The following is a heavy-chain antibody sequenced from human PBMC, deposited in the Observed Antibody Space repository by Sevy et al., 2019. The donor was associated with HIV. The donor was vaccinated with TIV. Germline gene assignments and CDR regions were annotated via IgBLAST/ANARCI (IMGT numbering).Heavy chain of an antibody. CDR3: ARDGRIAAAGIGAAEGGY. CDR1: GFTFSDYY. V-gene: IGHV3-11*01. D-gene: IGHD6-13*01. J-gene: IGHJ4*02. CDR2: ISSSGSTI. Sequence: GGSLRLSCAASGFTFSDYYMSWIRQAPGKGLEWVSYISSSGSTIYYADSVKGRFTISRDNAKNSLYLQMNSLRAEDTAVYYCARDGRIAAAGIGAAEGGYWGQRTLVTVSS.